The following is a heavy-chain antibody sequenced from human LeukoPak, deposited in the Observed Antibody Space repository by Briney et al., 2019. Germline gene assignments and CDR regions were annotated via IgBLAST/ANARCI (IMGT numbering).Heavy chain of an antibody. CDR2: IYYSGST. J-gene: IGHJ4*02. CDR1: GGSISSSSYY. V-gene: IGHV4-39*01. Sequence: SETLSLTCTVSGGSISSSSYYWGWIRQPPGKGLEWIGSIYYSGSTYYNPSLKSRVTVSVDTSKNQFSLKLSSVTAADTAVYYCARGPSGYHNTGGQGTLVTVSS. CDR3: ARGPSGYHNT. D-gene: IGHD5-12*01.